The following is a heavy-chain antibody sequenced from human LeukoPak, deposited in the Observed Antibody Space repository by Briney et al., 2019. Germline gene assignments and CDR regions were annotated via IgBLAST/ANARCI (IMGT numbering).Heavy chain of an antibody. CDR1: GGSISSGGYS. J-gene: IGHJ6*02. CDR3: ARDPVVVDIVDYGMDV. V-gene: IGHV4-30-2*01. D-gene: IGHD2-15*01. Sequence: SETLSLTCAVSGGSISSGGYSWSWIRQPPGKGLEWIGYIYHSGSTYYNPSLKSRVTISVDRSKNQFSLKLSSVTAADTAVYYCARDPVVVDIVDYGMDVWGQGTTVTVSS. CDR2: IYHSGST.